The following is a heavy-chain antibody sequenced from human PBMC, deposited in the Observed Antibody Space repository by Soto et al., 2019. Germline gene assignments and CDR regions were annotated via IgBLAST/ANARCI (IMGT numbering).Heavy chain of an antibody. V-gene: IGHV4-39*01. CDR2: IYYSGST. J-gene: IGHJ4*02. CDR1: GGSISSSSYY. CDR3: ASRGSSSWYGY. D-gene: IGHD6-13*01. Sequence: QLQLQESGPGLVKPSETLSITCTVSGGSISSSSYYWGWMRQPPGKGLEWIGRIYYSGSTYYNQSLKSRVTRSVATSKNQVHLKLTSVAAADPAVYYCASRGSSSWYGYWGQGTLVTVSS.